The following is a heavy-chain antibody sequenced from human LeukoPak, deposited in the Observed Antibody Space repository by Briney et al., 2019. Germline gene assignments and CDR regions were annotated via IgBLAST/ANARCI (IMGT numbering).Heavy chain of an antibody. CDR2: IRYDGSNK. J-gene: IGHJ4*02. CDR3: ARVGEMATMYYYFDY. CDR1: GFTFSSYG. D-gene: IGHD5-24*01. Sequence: GGSLRLSCAASGFTFSSYGMHWVRQAPGKGLEWVAFIRYDGSNKYYADSVKGRFTISRDNSKNTLYLQMNSLRSDDTAVYYCARVGEMATMYYYFDYWGQGTLVTVSS. V-gene: IGHV3-30*02.